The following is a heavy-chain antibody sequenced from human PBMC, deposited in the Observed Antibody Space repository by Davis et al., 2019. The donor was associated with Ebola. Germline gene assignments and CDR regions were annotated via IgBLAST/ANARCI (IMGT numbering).Heavy chain of an antibody. J-gene: IGHJ4*02. CDR1: GFTFTTYG. V-gene: IGHV3-30*03. CDR3: ASGCSSTSCPDY. Sequence: GGSLRLSCAASGFTFTTYGIHWVRQAPGKGLEWVALISYDGSLRHYADSVKGRFTISRDNSKNTLYLQMNSLRAEDTAVYYCASGCSSTSCPDYWGQGTLVTVSS. CDR2: ISYDGSLR. D-gene: IGHD2-2*01.